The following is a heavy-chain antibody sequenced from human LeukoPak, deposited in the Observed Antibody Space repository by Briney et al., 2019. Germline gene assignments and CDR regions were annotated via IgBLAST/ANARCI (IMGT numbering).Heavy chain of an antibody. V-gene: IGHV3-53*01. CDR1: GFTFSDYY. J-gene: IGHJ4*02. CDR2: IYTEGNT. D-gene: IGHD1-26*01. Sequence: GGSLRLSCAASGFTFSDYYMSWIRQAPGKGLEWVSIIYTEGNTFYTDSVRGRFTISRDNSKNTVYLQMNSLRAEDTAVYYCAREGYSGSYFWGQGTLVTVSS. CDR3: AREGYSGSYF.